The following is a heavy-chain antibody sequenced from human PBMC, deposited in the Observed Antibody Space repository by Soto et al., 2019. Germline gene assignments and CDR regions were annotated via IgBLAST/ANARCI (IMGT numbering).Heavy chain of an antibody. CDR2: ISGSGGST. V-gene: IGHV3-23*01. Sequence: GGSLRLSCAASGFTFSSYAMSWVRQAPGKGLEWVSAISGSGGSTYYADSVKGRFTISRDNSKNTLYLQMNSLRAEDTAVYYCAKDLEAVAGTTSYYYGMDVWGQGTTVTVSS. D-gene: IGHD6-19*01. J-gene: IGHJ6*02. CDR3: AKDLEAVAGTTSYYYGMDV. CDR1: GFTFSSYA.